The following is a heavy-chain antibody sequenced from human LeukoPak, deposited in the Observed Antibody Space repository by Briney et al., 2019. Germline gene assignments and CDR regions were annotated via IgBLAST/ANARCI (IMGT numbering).Heavy chain of an antibody. J-gene: IGHJ3*02. CDR2: INHSGST. CDR3: ARHHRYYYDSSGYPNDAFDI. CDR1: GGSFSGYY. V-gene: IGHV4-34*01. Sequence: SETLSLACAVYGGSFSGYYWSWIRQPPGKGLEWLGEINHSGSTNYNPSLKSRVTISVDTSKNQFSLKLSSVTAADTAVYYCARHHRYYYDSSGYPNDAFDIWGQGTMVTVSS. D-gene: IGHD3-22*01.